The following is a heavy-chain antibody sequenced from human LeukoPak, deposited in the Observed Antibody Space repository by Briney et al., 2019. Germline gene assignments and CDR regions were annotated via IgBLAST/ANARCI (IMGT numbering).Heavy chain of an antibody. CDR1: GGSISSGGYY. CDR3: ARRYSYGPRDAFDI. D-gene: IGHD5-18*01. V-gene: IGHV4-31*03. J-gene: IGHJ3*02. Sequence: PSQTLSLTCTVSGGSISSGGYYWSWIRQHPGKGLEWIGYIYYSGSTYYNPSLKSRVTISVDTSKNQFSLKLSSVTAADTAVYYCARRYSYGPRDAFDIWGQGTMVTVSS. CDR2: IYYSGST.